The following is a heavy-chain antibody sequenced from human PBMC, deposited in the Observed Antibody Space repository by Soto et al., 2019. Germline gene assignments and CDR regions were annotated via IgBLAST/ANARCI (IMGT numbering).Heavy chain of an antibody. Sequence: QVQLGQSGAEVKKPGASVKVSCKASGYTFTSYSISWVRQAPGQGLEWMGWISAYNANTNYAQKVQGRVTMTTDTSTSTAYMELRSLRSDDTAVYYCARTHIAAAGTLRRMDVWGQGTTVTVSS. D-gene: IGHD6-13*01. CDR3: ARTHIAAAGTLRRMDV. V-gene: IGHV1-18*01. J-gene: IGHJ6*02. CDR2: ISAYNANT. CDR1: GYTFTSYS.